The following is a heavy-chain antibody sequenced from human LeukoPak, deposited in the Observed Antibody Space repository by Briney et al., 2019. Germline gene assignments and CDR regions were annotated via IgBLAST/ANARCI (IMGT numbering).Heavy chain of an antibody. CDR2: ISYDGSNK. CDR3: VRDYQFIQEV. CDR1: GFTFSSYG. J-gene: IGHJ6*02. D-gene: IGHD2-2*01. Sequence: GGSLRLSCAASGFTFSSYGMHWVRQAPGKGLEWVAVISYDGSNKYYADSVKGRFTISRDNSKNTLYLQMDILRVEDTALYFCVRDYQFIQEVWGQGTTVTVSS. V-gene: IGHV3-30*03.